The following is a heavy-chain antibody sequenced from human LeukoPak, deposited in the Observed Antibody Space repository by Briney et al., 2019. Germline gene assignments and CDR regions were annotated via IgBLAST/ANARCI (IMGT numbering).Heavy chain of an antibody. CDR2: IIPIFGTA. CDR3: ARTGGVLYGMDV. V-gene: IGHV1-69*13. CDR1: GGTFSSYA. J-gene: IGHJ6*02. D-gene: IGHD1-14*01. Sequence: ASVKVSCKASGGTFSSYAISWVRQAPGQGLEWMGGIIPIFGTANYAQKFQGRVTITADESTSTAYMELSSLRSEDTAVCYCARTGGVLYGMDVWGQGTTVTVSS.